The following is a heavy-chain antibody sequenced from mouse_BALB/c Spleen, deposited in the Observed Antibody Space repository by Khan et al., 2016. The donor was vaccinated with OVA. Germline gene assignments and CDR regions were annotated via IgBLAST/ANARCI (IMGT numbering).Heavy chain of an antibody. CDR3: VNRSSSSAGFTY. J-gene: IGHJ3*01. CDR2: VNPSTGYT. CDR1: GYTFTNYW. D-gene: IGHD1-1*01. V-gene: IGHV1-7*01. Sequence: QVQLKESGAELAKPGASVKMSCKASGYTFTNYWMHWVKQRPGQGLEWIGYVNPSTGYTEYNQKFKDKATLTADKSSSTAYMQLSSLTSEDSAVYYCVNRSSSSAGFTYWGQGTLVTVSA.